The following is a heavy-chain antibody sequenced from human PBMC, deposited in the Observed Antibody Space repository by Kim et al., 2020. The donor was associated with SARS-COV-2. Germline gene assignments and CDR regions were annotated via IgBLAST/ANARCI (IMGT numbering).Heavy chain of an antibody. CDR1: GGSFSGYY. CDR3: ARGRRIGQQWPRNNWFDP. D-gene: IGHD6-19*01. J-gene: IGHJ5*02. V-gene: IGHV4-34*01. Sequence: SETLSLTCAVYGGSFSGYYWSWIRQPPGKGLEWIGEINHSGSTNYNPSVKSRVTISVDTSKNQFSLKLSSVTAADTAVYYCARGRRIGQQWPRNNWFDPWGQGTLVTVSS. CDR2: INHSGST.